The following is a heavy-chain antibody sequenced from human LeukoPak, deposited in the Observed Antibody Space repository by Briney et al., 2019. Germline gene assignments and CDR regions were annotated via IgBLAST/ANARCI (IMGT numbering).Heavy chain of an antibody. D-gene: IGHD1-7*01. CDR1: GGFISSGGYY. J-gene: IGHJ5*02. Sequence: SETLSLTCTVSGGFISSGGYYWSWIRQHPGKGLEWIGYIFYSGSTYYNPSLKSRVTISVDTSKNQFSLKLSSVTAADTAVYYCARDANWNYHWFDPWGQGTLVTVSS. CDR3: ARDANWNYHWFDP. CDR2: IFYSGST. V-gene: IGHV4-31*03.